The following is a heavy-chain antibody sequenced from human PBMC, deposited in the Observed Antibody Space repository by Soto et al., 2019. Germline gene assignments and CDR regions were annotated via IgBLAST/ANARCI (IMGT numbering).Heavy chain of an antibody. CDR2: IRPGGDST. CDR1: GFRFRTRA. CDR3: TTHEEGAPWAGGFDS. Sequence: GGSLRLSCAASGFRFRTRAMSWVRQSPGKGLEWVASIRPGGDSTYYADSVKGRFAVSRDNSNVTLYLQMDSLRVEDTAIYYCTTHEEGAPWAGGFDSWGQGTLVTVSS. J-gene: IGHJ5*01. D-gene: IGHD1-26*01. V-gene: IGHV3-23*01.